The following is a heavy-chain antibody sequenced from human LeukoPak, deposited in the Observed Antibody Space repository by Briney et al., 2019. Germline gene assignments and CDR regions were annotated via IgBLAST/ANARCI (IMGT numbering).Heavy chain of an antibody. CDR3: ARADPPLPPYYYYYYMDV. V-gene: IGHV4-34*01. D-gene: IGHD1-14*01. CDR1: GGSFSGYY. Sequence: SETLSLTCAVYGGSFSGYYWSWIRQPPGKGLEWIGEINHSGSTNYNPSLKSRVTISVDTSKNQFSLKLSSVTAADTAVYYCARADPPLPPYYYYYYMDVWGKGTTVTVSS. J-gene: IGHJ6*03. CDR2: INHSGST.